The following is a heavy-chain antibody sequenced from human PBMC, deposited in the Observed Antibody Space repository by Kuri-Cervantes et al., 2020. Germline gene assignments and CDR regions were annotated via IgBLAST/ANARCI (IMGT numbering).Heavy chain of an antibody. V-gene: IGHV5-51*01. CDR3: ASRSSGWYDAFDI. CDR1: GFTFSRYW. D-gene: IGHD6-19*01. Sequence: GESLKISCAASGFTFSRYWIGWVRQMPGKGLEWMGIIYPGDSDTRYSPSFQGQVTISADKSISTAYLQWSSLKASDTAMYYCASRSSGWYDAFDIWGQGTMVTVSS. CDR2: IYPGDSDT. J-gene: IGHJ3*02.